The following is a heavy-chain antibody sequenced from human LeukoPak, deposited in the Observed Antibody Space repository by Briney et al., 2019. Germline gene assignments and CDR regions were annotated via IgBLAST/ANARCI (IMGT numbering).Heavy chain of an antibody. CDR2: ISGSGDRS. CDR1: GFTFTDCA. Sequence: GGSLRLSCAASGFTFTDCAMSWVRQAPGKGLEWVSGISGSGDRSYYADSVKGRFTISRDNSKNTVYLQMNSLRDDDTAVYYCAKGTILVVPATLLIHWGQGTLVTVSS. CDR3: AKGTILVVPATLLIH. J-gene: IGHJ4*02. D-gene: IGHD2-15*01. V-gene: IGHV3-23*01.